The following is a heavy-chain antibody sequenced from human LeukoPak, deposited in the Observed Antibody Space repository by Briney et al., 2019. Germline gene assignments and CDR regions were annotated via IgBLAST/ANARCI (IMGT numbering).Heavy chain of an antibody. Sequence: GGSLRLSCAASGSTVSSNYMSWVRQAPGKGLEWVANIKQDGSEKYYVDSVKGRFTISRDNAKNSLYLQMNSLRAEDTAVYYCARDVGTSSLYNYYNMDVWGKGTTVTVSS. D-gene: IGHD2-2*01. CDR1: GSTVSSNY. CDR3: ARDVGTSSLYNYYNMDV. CDR2: IKQDGSEK. V-gene: IGHV3-7*01. J-gene: IGHJ6*03.